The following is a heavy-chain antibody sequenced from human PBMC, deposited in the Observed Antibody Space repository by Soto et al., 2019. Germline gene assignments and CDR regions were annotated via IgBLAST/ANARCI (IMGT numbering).Heavy chain of an antibody. D-gene: IGHD2-2*01. CDR3: ARKYGSSTSCYRNWFDP. CDR1: GGSFSGYY. Sequence: QVQLQQWGAGLLKPSETLSLTCAVYGGSFSGYYWSWIRQPPGKGLEWIGEINHSGSTNYNPSLKSRVTISVDTSKNQFSLKLSSVTAADTAVYYCARKYGSSTSCYRNWFDPWGQGTLVTVSS. CDR2: INHSGST. J-gene: IGHJ5*02. V-gene: IGHV4-34*01.